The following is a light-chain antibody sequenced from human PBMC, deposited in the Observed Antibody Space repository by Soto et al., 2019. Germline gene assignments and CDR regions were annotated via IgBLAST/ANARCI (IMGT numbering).Light chain of an antibody. CDR2: GAS. V-gene: IGKV3-20*01. CDR3: QQYDSSPPLT. Sequence: EIVLTQSPGTLSLSPGERATLSCRASQSVSSSLAWYQQKPGQAPWLLIYGASSRATVIPDRFSGSGSGTDFTLTISRREPEDFLVYYCQQYDSSPPLTFGGGTKVDIK. J-gene: IGKJ4*01. CDR1: QSVSSS.